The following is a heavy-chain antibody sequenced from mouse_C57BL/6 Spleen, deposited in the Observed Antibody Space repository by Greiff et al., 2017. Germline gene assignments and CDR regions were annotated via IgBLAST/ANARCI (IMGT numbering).Heavy chain of an antibody. CDR2: IDPENGDT. D-gene: IGHD1-1*01. J-gene: IGHJ1*03. V-gene: IGHV14-4*01. CDR1: GFNITDDY. CDR3: TTNRGRYYGSSYGYFDV. Sequence: VQLQQSGAELVRPGASVKLSCTASGFNITDDYMHWVKQRPEQGLEWIGWIDPENGDTEYASKFQGKATITADTSSNTAYLQLSSLTSEDTAVYYCTTNRGRYYGSSYGYFDVGGTGTTVTVSS.